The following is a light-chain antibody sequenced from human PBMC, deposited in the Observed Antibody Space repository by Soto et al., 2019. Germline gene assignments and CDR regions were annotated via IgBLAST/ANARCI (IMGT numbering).Light chain of an antibody. Sequence: QAALTQTPSVSAARGQKVTISCSGSISNIGGNSVSWYQQLPGTAPKLLIYDDNKRPSGIPDRFSGSKSGTSATLGITGFQTGDEADYYCGSWDSSLSAYVFGTGTKVTVL. CDR3: GSWDSSLSAYV. CDR1: ISNIGGNS. CDR2: DDN. V-gene: IGLV1-51*01. J-gene: IGLJ1*01.